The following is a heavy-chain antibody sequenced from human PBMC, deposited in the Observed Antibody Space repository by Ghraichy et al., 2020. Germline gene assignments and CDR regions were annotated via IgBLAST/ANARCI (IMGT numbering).Heavy chain of an antibody. J-gene: IGHJ4*02. CDR2: IIPIFGTA. D-gene: IGHD4-17*01. Sequence: SVKVSCKASGGTFSSYAISWVRQAPGQGLEWMGGIIPIFGTANYAQKFQGRVTITADKSTSTAYMELSSLRSEDTAVYYCARDSGSRGGDSAGYFDYWGQGTLVTVSS. CDR3: ARDSGSRGGDSAGYFDY. V-gene: IGHV1-69*06. CDR1: GGTFSSYA.